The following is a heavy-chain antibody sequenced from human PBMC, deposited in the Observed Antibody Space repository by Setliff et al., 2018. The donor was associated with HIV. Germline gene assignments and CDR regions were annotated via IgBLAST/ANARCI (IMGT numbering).Heavy chain of an antibody. D-gene: IGHD4-4*01. CDR1: GGIFSNYA. V-gene: IGHV1-69*06. CDR3: ARERAPHEPVFDS. Sequence: SVKVSCKASGGIFSNYAFNWVRQAPGQGLDWMGDIVPTFGKPNYVEKFQGRVTLTANKSTGTVYMELRSLRSDDTAIYYCARERAPHEPVFDSWGQGTLVTVSS. J-gene: IGHJ4*02. CDR2: IVPTFGKP.